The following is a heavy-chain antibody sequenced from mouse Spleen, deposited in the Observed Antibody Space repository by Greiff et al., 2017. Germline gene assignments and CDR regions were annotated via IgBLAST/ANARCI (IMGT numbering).Heavy chain of an antibody. CDR2: IWGGGST. CDR3: AKQPLYYGSSPSYWYFDV. D-gene: IGHD1-1*01. Sequence: VQVVESGPGLVAPSQSLSITCTVSGFSLTDYGVSWIRQPPGKGLEWLGVIWGGGSTYYNSALKSRLSISKDNSKSQVFLKMNSLQTDDTAMYYCAKQPLYYGSSPSYWYFDVWGAGTTVTVSS. J-gene: IGHJ1*01. CDR1: GFSLTDYG. V-gene: IGHV2-6-5*01.